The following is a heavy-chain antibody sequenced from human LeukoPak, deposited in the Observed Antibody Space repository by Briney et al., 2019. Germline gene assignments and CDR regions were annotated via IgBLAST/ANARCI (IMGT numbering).Heavy chain of an antibody. Sequence: SEALSLTCTLSVGSISIDYWSWIRQSPGEGRGWIGSVYYSGSTNYNPSLKRPVSISVDTSRNQFSLELSSVTAADTAVYYCAVNSTRHTFDIWGQGTMVTVPS. CDR2: VYYSGST. J-gene: IGHJ3*02. V-gene: IGHV4-59*08. CDR3: AVNSTRHTFDI. CDR1: VGSISIDY. D-gene: IGHD5-24*01.